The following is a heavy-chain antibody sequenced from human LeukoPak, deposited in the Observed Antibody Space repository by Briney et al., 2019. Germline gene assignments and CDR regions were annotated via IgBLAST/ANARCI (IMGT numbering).Heavy chain of an antibody. CDR1: GFTFSSYA. J-gene: IGHJ4*02. Sequence: LTRGSLRLSCAASGFTFSSYAMSWVRQAPGKGLEWVSAISGSGGSTYYADSVKGRFTISRDNSKNTLYLQMNSLRAEDTAVCYCAKGAADYYDSSGYYGIDYWGQGTLVTVSS. D-gene: IGHD3-22*01. V-gene: IGHV3-23*01. CDR2: ISGSGGST. CDR3: AKGAADYYDSSGYYGIDY.